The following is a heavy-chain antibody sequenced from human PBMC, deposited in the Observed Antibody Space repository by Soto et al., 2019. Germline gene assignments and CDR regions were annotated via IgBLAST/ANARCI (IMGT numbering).Heavy chain of an antibody. V-gene: IGHV3-21*01. Sequence: EVQLVESGGGLVKPGGSLRLSCAASGFTFSGDSMNWVRQAPGKGLEWVSSITGSSSYIYYEDSVKGRFTISRDNAKNSLYLQMDRLRAEDTAVYYCARDRGSYYWEWNFDLWGRGTLVTVSS. CDR2: ITGSSSYI. J-gene: IGHJ2*01. CDR1: GFTFSGDS. D-gene: IGHD1-26*01. CDR3: ARDRGSYYWEWNFDL.